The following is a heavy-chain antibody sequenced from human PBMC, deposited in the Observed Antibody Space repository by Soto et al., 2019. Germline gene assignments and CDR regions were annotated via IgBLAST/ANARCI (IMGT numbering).Heavy chain of an antibody. V-gene: IGHV4-34*01. J-gene: IGHJ4*01. CDR3: ARSPGPDCSRTSCYSPSGIERITGTRRRDYFDY. Sequence: PSETLSLTCAVYGGSFSGYYWSWIRQPPGTGLEWIGEISHSGSTNYNPSLKSRVTISVDTSKNPFARKLSSVTAADKAVFYCARSPGPDCSRTSCYSPSGIERITGTRRRDYFDYWGHGTLGTVSS. CDR1: GGSFSGYY. D-gene: IGHD2-2*02. CDR2: ISHSGST.